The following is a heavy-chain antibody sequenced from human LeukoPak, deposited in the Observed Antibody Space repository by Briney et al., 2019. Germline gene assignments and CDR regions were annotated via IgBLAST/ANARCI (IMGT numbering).Heavy chain of an antibody. V-gene: IGHV1-69*05. D-gene: IGHD3-22*01. CDR2: IIPIFGTA. CDR1: GDTFSSYA. CDR3: ARGYYYDSSGYFAY. J-gene: IGHJ4*02. Sequence: SVKVSCKATGDTFSSYAISWVRQAPGQGLEWMGGIIPIFGTANYAQKFQGRVTLPTDESTSTAYMELSSLRSEDTAVYYCARGYYYDSSGYFAYWGQGTLVTVSS.